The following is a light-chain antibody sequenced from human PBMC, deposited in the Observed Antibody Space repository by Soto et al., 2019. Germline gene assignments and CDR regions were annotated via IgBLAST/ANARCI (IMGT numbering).Light chain of an antibody. J-gene: IGKJ2*01. Sequence: EIVLTQSPGTLSLSPGERATLSCRASQSVSSNYLAWYQQKPGQAPRLLISGASSRATGIPDRFSGSGSGTDFTLTITRLEPEDFAVYYCQQYGTSLYTFGQGTKLEIK. V-gene: IGKV3-20*01. CDR2: GAS. CDR3: QQYGTSLYT. CDR1: QSVSSNY.